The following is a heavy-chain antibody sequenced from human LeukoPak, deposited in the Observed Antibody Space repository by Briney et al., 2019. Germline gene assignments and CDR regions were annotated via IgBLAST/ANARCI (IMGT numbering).Heavy chain of an antibody. J-gene: IGHJ4*02. D-gene: IGHD5-18*01. CDR2: ISGSGGST. Sequence: PGGSLRLSCAASGFTFSSYAMSWVRQAPGKGLEWVSAISGSGGSTYYADSAKGRFTISRDNSKNTLYLQMNSLRAEDTAVYYCAKAPRRDTAPYNFDYWGQGTLVTVSS. V-gene: IGHV3-23*01. CDR1: GFTFSSYA. CDR3: AKAPRRDTAPYNFDY.